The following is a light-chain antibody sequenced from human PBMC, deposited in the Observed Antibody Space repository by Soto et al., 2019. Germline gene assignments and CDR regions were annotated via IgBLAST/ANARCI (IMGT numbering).Light chain of an antibody. Sequence: EIVMTQSPATLSVSPGERATLSCRASQSVSSNLAWHQQKPGQAPRLLIYDASTRATGIPDRFSGSGSGTEFTLTISTLQSEDFAVYYCQQYNNWPPGTFGPGTKVDIK. J-gene: IGKJ3*01. CDR3: QQYNNWPPGT. V-gene: IGKV3-15*01. CDR2: DAS. CDR1: QSVSSN.